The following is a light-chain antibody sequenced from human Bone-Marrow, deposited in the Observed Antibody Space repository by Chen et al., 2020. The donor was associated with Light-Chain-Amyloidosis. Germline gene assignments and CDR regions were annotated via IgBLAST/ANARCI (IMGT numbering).Light chain of an antibody. V-gene: IGLV2-14*01. Sequence: QSALTQPASVSGSPGQSITISCTGTSSDVGGDNHVSWYQQHPDKAPKLMIYEVTNRPSWVPDSFSGSKSDNTASLTISGLQTEDEADYFCRSYTITNTLVFGSGTRVTV. CDR2: EVT. CDR1: SSDVGGDNH. CDR3: RSYTITNTLV. J-gene: IGLJ1*01.